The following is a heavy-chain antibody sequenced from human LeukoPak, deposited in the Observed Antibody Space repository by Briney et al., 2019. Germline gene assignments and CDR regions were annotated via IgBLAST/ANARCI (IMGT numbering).Heavy chain of an antibody. V-gene: IGHV3-53*01. D-gene: IGHD6-19*01. CDR3: ASIAVAGYYYYYGMDV. CDR2: IYSGGST. Sequence: GGSLRLSFAASGFTVSSNYMSWVRQAPGKGLEWDSVIYSGGSTYYADSVKGRFTISRDNSKNTLYLQMNSLRAEDTAVYYCASIAVAGYYYYYGMDVWGQGTTVTVSS. J-gene: IGHJ6*02. CDR1: GFTVSSNY.